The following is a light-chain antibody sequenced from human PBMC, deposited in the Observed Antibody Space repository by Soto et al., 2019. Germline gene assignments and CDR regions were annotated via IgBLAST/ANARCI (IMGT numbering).Light chain of an antibody. Sequence: QSVLTHPPSVSEAPLHRVTISCSGSSSNIGNNAVNWYQQLPGKAPKLLIYYDDLLPSGVSDRFSGSKSGTSASLAISGLQSEDEADYYCAAWDDSLNGYVFGTGTKVTVL. V-gene: IGLV1-36*01. CDR2: YDD. CDR1: SSNIGNNA. CDR3: AAWDDSLNGYV. J-gene: IGLJ1*01.